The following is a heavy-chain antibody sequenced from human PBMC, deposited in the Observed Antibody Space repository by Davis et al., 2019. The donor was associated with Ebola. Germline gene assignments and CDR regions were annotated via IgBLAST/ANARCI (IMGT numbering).Heavy chain of an antibody. J-gene: IGHJ4*02. CDR3: ARESYGESGPIDY. CDR2: IIPIFGTA. D-gene: IGHD4-17*01. Sequence: SVKVSCKASGGTFSSYAISWVRQAPGQGLEWMGGIIPIFGTANYAQKFQGRVTITADESTSTAYMELSSLRSEDTAVYYCARESYGESGPIDYWGQGTLVTVSS. V-gene: IGHV1-69*13. CDR1: GGTFSSYA.